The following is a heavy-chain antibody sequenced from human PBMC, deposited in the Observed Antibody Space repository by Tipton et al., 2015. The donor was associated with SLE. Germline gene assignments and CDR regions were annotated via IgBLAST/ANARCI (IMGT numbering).Heavy chain of an antibody. Sequence: TLSLTCTVSGGSITSHYWSWIRHPPGKGLEWIGEINHSGSTNYNPSLKSRVTISVDTSKNQFSLKLSSVTAADTAVYYCARQKYSSSWHAYDYWGQGTLVTVSS. D-gene: IGHD6-13*01. J-gene: IGHJ4*02. CDR1: GGSITSHY. CDR3: ARQKYSSSWHAYDY. CDR2: INHSGST. V-gene: IGHV4-34*01.